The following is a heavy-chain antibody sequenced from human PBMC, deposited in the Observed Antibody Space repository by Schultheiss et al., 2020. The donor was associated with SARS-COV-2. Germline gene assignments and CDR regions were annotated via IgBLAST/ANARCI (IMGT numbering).Heavy chain of an antibody. D-gene: IGHD3-3*01. Sequence: SETLSLTCTVSGGSISSSSYYWGWIRQPPGKGLEWIGSIYHSGSTYYNPSLKSRVTISVDTSKNQFSLKLSSVTAADTAVYYCARVSFGITIFGVVHRGPWDWGQGTLVTVSS. CDR1: GGSISSSSYY. V-gene: IGHV4-39*07. CDR2: IYHSGST. CDR3: ARVSFGITIFGVVHRGPWD. J-gene: IGHJ4*02.